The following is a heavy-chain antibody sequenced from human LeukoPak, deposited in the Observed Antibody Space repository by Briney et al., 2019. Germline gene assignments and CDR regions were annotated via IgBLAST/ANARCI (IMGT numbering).Heavy chain of an antibody. J-gene: IGHJ4*02. D-gene: IGHD2-21*01. CDR2: MNPNSGNT. CDR3: ARPYLYCAGCDY. CDR1: GYTFTSCG. V-gene: IGHV1-8*02. Sequence: ASVKVSCKASGYTFTSCGISWVRQAPGQGLEWMGWMNPNSGNTGYAQKFQGRVTMTRNTSISTAYMELSSLRSEDTAVYYCARPYLYCAGCDYCGQGTLVTGSA.